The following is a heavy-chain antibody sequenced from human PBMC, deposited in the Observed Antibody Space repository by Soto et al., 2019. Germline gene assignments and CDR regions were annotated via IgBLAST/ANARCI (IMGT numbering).Heavy chain of an antibody. D-gene: IGHD2-2*01. V-gene: IGHV1-2*02. CDR3: ARGRTPYYQGDY. J-gene: IGHJ4*02. CDR1: GYTFTGYY. Sequence: ASVKVPCKASGYTFTGYYMHWVRQAPGQGLEWMGWINPNSGGTNYAQKFQGRVTMTRDTSISTAYMELSRLRSDDTAVYYCARGRTPYYQGDYWGQGTMVTVSS. CDR2: INPNSGGT.